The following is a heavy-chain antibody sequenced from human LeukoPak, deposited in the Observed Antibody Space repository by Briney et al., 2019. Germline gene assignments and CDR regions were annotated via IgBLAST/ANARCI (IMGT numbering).Heavy chain of an antibody. V-gene: IGHV4-30-4*01. J-gene: IGHJ5*02. CDR1: GGSISSGDYY. D-gene: IGHD3-22*01. CDR2: MYYSGST. Sequence: PSQTLSLTRTVSGGSISSGDYYWSWIRQPPGKGLEWIAYMYYSGSTYYNPSFKSRVTMSADTSKNQLSLKLSSVTAADTAVYYCARPYYYDSRIDPWGQGILVTVSS. CDR3: ARPYYYDSRIDP.